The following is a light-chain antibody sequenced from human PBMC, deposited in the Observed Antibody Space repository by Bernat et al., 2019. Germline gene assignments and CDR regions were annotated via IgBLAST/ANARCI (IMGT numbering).Light chain of an antibody. J-gene: IGKJ2*01. CDR2: AAS. CDR1: QPINNY. V-gene: IGKV1-39*01. CDR3: QQSHITPYT. Sequence: DIQVTQSPSSLSASVGDRVTITCRTSQPINNYLMWYQHKPGTAPKLLIYAASSVKSGVPSRFIGSRYGTDFTLTVTSLQPADFATYFCQQSHITPYTFGQGTKVDI.